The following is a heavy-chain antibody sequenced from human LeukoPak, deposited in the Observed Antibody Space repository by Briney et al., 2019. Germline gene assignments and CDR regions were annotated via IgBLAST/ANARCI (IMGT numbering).Heavy chain of an antibody. CDR1: GYTFTGYY. V-gene: IGHV1-2*02. D-gene: IGHD7-27*01. CDR2: INPNSGGT. CDR3: AREALGFDY. J-gene: IGHJ4*02. Sequence: GSVTVSCKASGYTFTGYYMHWVRQAPGQGLEWMGWINPNSGGTNYAQKFQGRVTMTRDTSISTAYMELSRLRFDDTAVYYCAREALGFDYWGQGTLVTVSS.